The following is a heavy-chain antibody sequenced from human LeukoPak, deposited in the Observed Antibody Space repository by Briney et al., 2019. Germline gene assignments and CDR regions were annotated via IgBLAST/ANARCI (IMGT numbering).Heavy chain of an antibody. CDR3: ARGSIVGATFDYFDY. Sequence: ASVKVSCKASGYTFTGYYIHWVRQAPGQGLEWMGWIKPNSGGTSYAQKVQGRVTMTRDTAISTAYMELSRLRSDDTAVYYCARGSIVGATFDYFDYWGQGTLVTVSS. CDR1: GYTFTGYY. J-gene: IGHJ4*02. CDR2: IKPNSGGT. V-gene: IGHV1-2*02. D-gene: IGHD1-26*01.